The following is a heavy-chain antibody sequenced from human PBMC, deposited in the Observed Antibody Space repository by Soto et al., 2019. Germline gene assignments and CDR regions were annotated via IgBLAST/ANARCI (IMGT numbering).Heavy chain of an antibody. CDR2: IFPLTDIP. Sequence: QVQLVQSGTEVKKPGSSVKVSCKASGGTFRNYPINWVRQAPGQGLEWMGSIFPLTDIPDYAQNFQARLTISADKSTSTAYMEVSSPTSDATAMYFCARGPLVVLNYFESWGQGTLVTVSS. J-gene: IGHJ4*02. CDR3: ARGPLVVLNYFES. V-gene: IGHV1-69*02. CDR1: GGTFRNYP.